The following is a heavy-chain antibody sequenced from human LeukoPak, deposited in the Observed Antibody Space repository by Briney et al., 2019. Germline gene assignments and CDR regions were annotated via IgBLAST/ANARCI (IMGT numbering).Heavy chain of an antibody. CDR3: ARETRRRYFESYYGMDV. Sequence: ASVKVSCKASGYTFTNHGVSWVRLAPGQGLEWIGLISGYNGDTNYAQKLQGRVTMTTDTSTSIAYMELRSLRSDDTAVYYCARETRRRYFESYYGMDVWGQGTTVTVSS. CDR2: ISGYNGDT. CDR1: GYTFTNHG. V-gene: IGHV1-18*01. D-gene: IGHD3-9*01. J-gene: IGHJ6*02.